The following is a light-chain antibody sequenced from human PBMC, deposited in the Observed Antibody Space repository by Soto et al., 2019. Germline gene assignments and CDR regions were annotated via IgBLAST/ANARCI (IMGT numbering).Light chain of an antibody. CDR3: QQSYHFPRT. J-gene: IGKJ1*01. V-gene: IGKV1-39*01. CDR2: AAS. CDR1: QTIKSF. Sequence: DIQMNQSPSSLSASVGDRVTITCRASQTIKSFLNWYQQKPGQAPNLLIYAASSLESGFPSRFRGSGSGTDFRLTISSLQTEDFATYICQQSYHFPRTFGQGTHVEI.